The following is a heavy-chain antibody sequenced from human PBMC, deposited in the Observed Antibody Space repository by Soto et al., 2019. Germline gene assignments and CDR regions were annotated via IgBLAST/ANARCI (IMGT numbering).Heavy chain of an antibody. D-gene: IGHD6-13*01. J-gene: IGHJ5*02. Sequence: GASVKVSCKASGYTFTGYYMHWVRQAPGQGLEWMGWINPNSGGTNYAQKFQGRVTMTRDTSISTAYMELSRLRSDDTAVYYCARARGRIAAGSSYNWFDPWGQGTLVTVSS. CDR2: INPNSGGT. V-gene: IGHV1-2*02. CDR3: ARARGRIAAGSSYNWFDP. CDR1: GYTFTGYY.